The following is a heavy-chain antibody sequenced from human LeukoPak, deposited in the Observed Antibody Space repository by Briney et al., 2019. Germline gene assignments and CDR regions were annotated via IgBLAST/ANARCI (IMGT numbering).Heavy chain of an antibody. D-gene: IGHD2-2*01. Sequence: GGSLRLSCAASGFTFSSYWMSWVRQAPGKGLEWVANIKQDGSEKYYVDSVKGRFTISRDNAKNSLYLQMNSLRAEDTAVYYCARARYCSSTSCYPGVYYFDYWGQGTLVTVSS. V-gene: IGHV3-7*01. CDR3: ARARYCSSTSCYPGVYYFDY. J-gene: IGHJ4*02. CDR2: IKQDGSEK. CDR1: GFTFSSYW.